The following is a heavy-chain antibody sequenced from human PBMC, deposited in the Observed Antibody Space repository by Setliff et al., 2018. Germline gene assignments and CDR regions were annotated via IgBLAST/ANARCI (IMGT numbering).Heavy chain of an antibody. J-gene: IGHJ4*02. Sequence: VASVKVSCKASGYTFTRYGISWVRQAPGKGFEWMGWIGPYNGNTYYAQKFQGRVAITTDTSTSTAYMELRSLRSDDTAVYYCERLVRYCSTTSCQRTSGDDFWGLGTLVTVSS. D-gene: IGHD2-2*01. CDR3: ERLVRYCSTTSCQRTSGDDF. CDR1: GYTFTRYG. V-gene: IGHV1-18*01. CDR2: IGPYNGNT.